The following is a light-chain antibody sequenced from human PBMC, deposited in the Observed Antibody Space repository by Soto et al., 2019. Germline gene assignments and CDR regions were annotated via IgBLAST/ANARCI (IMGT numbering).Light chain of an antibody. CDR2: LEGSGSY. CDR1: SGHRSYI. V-gene: IGLV4-60*03. Sequence: QLVLTQSSSASASLGSSVKLTCTLSSGHRSYIIAWHQQQPGKAPRYLMKLEGSGSYNKGSGVPDRFSGSSSGADRYLTMSNLQSEDEADYYRETWDSNIRVFGGGTKLTVL. CDR3: ETWDSNIRV. J-gene: IGLJ2*01.